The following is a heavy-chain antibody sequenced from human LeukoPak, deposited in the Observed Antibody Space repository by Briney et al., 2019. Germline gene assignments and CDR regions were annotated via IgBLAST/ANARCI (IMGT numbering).Heavy chain of an antibody. J-gene: IGHJ2*01. CDR2: IIPVFGTL. V-gene: IGHV1-69*06. CDR1: GGTFRTNA. D-gene: IGHD6-13*01. Sequence: ASVKVSCKASGGTFRTNAINWVRQAPGQGLEWMGGIIPVFGTLKVAQKFQGRVTITADKSTSTAFMELNSLISEDTAMYYCVRGEHSSSRSAYWYFDLWGRGTLVTVSS. CDR3: VRGEHSSSRSAYWYFDL.